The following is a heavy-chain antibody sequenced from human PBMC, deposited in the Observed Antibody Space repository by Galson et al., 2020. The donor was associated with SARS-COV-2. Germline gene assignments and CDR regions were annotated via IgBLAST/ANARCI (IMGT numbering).Heavy chain of an antibody. V-gene: IGHV3-30*01. J-gene: IGHJ6*03. Sequence: GGSLRLSCAASGFTFNNYTMHWVRQAPGKGLEWVAVISYDGSDAYYADSVKGRFTISRDNSKNTLYLQMNSLRGEDTAVYYCAKIGRFGLFYYFYMDVWGKGTTVTVSS. D-gene: IGHD3-10*01. CDR3: AKIGRFGLFYYFYMDV. CDR2: ISYDGSDA. CDR1: GFTFNNYT.